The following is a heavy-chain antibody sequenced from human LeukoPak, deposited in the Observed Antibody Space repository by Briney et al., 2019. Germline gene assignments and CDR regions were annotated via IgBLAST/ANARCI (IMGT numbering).Heavy chain of an antibody. Sequence: ASVKVSCKASGYTFTAYYIHWVRQAPGQGLEWMGRINPKNGDTNYAQKFQDRVTMTRDTSMSAAYMEISRLTYDDTAVYYCAKGEIQLSASNWFDPWGQGTLVTVSS. CDR3: AKGEIQLSASNWFDP. CDR1: GYTFTAYY. V-gene: IGHV1-2*06. CDR2: INPKNGDT. D-gene: IGHD5-18*01. J-gene: IGHJ5*02.